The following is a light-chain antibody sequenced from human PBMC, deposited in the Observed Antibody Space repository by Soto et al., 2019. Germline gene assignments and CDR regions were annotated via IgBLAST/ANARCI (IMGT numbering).Light chain of an antibody. CDR2: GAP. CDR1: QSISSN. J-gene: IGKJ1*01. Sequence: EIVMTQSPATLSVSPGERATLSCRASQSISSNLAWYQQKPGQAPRLLIYGAPTRATGIPARFSGSGSGTEFTLIISSLQSEDFAVYYCQHYNNWPPWTFGQGTKVEIK. V-gene: IGKV3-15*01. CDR3: QHYNNWPPWT.